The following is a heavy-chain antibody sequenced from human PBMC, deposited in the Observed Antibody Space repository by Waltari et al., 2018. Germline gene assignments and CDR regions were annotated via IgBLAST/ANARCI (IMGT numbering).Heavy chain of an antibody. Sequence: EVQLVESGGGLVKPGGSMRISCAASGFTFSSYSMNWVSPDLGKGLERVSSISSSSSYIYYADSVKGRFTISRDNAKNSLYLQMNSLRAEDTAVYYCARWSLSCGGDCYLHYYYYMDVWGKGTTVTVSS. J-gene: IGHJ6*03. V-gene: IGHV3-21*01. CDR2: ISSSSSYI. CDR3: ARWSLSCGGDCYLHYYYYMDV. D-gene: IGHD2-21*01. CDR1: GFTFSSYS.